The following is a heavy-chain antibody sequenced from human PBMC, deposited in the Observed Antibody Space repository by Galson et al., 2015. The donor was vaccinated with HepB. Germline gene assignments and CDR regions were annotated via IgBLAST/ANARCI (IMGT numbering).Heavy chain of an antibody. CDR1: GYSFTSYW. J-gene: IGHJ3*02. CDR3: ARRGIDFWSGYYSAFDI. V-gene: IGHV5-51*01. D-gene: IGHD3-3*01. CDR2: IYPGDSDT. Sequence: QSGAEVKKPGESLKISCKGSGYSFTSYWIGWVRQMPGKGLEWMGIIYPGDSDTRYSPSFQGQVTISADKSISTAYPQWSSLKASDTAMYYCARRGIDFWSGYYSAFDIWGQGTMVTVSS.